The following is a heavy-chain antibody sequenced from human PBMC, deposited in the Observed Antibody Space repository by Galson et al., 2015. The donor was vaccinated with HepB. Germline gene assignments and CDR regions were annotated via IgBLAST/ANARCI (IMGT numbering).Heavy chain of an antibody. V-gene: IGHV1-18*04. D-gene: IGHD3-22*01. J-gene: IGHJ3*02. CDR2: ISAYNGNT. CDR1: GYTFTSYG. CDR3: ATLQSPYDSSGYYLRDAFDI. Sequence: SVKVSCKASGYTFTSYGISWVRQAPGQGLEWMGWISAYNGNTNYAQKLQGRVTMTTDTSTSTAYMELRSLRSDDTAVYYCATLQSPYDSSGYYLRDAFDIWGQGTMVTVSS.